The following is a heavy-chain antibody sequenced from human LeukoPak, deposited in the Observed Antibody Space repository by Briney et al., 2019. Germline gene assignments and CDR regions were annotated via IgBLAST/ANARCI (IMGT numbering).Heavy chain of an antibody. CDR2: IIPIFGTA. CDR3: AIGDTYYYDSSGTLGPFYYYGMDV. J-gene: IGHJ6*02. D-gene: IGHD3-22*01. V-gene: IGHV1-69*13. CDR1: GGTFSSYA. Sequence: ASVKVSCKASGGTFSSYAISWVRQAPGQGLEWMGGIIPIFGTANYAQKFQGRVTITADESTSTAYMELSSLRSEDTAVYYCAIGDTYYYDSSGTLGPFYYYGMDVWGQGTTVTVSS.